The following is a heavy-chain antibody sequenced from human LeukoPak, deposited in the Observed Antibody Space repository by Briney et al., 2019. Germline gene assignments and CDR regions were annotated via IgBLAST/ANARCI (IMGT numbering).Heavy chain of an antibody. CDR1: GGSISSSSYY. CDR2: IYYSGST. J-gene: IGHJ2*01. V-gene: IGHV4-39*01. CDR3: ARHKSGIVVVRAGYFDL. D-gene: IGHD2-2*01. Sequence: SETLSLTCTVSGGSISSSSYYWGWIRQSPGKGLEWIGSIYYSGSTYYNPSLKSRVTISVDTSKNQFSLKLSSVTAADTAVYYCARHKSGIVVVRAGYFDLWGRGTLVTVSS.